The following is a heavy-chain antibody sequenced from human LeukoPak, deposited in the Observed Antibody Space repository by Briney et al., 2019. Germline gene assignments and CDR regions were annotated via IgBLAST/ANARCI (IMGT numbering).Heavy chain of an antibody. CDR2: IGGTGVRT. Sequence: GGSLRLSCASSGFTFSSYAMSWVRQAPGKGLEWVSTIGGTGVRTYYADSVKGRFTISRDNAKNSLYLQVNSLRAEDTAVYYCARVASNYDFDYWGQGTLVTVSS. D-gene: IGHD4-11*01. CDR3: ARVASNYDFDY. CDR1: GFTFSSYA. V-gene: IGHV3-23*01. J-gene: IGHJ4*02.